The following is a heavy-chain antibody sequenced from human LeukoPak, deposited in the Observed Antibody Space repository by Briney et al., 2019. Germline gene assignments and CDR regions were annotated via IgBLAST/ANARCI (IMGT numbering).Heavy chain of an antibody. D-gene: IGHD3-10*01. CDR1: GDLITSRDFY. Sequence: PSETLSLTYNVSGDLITSRDFYGAWIRQSPGKGLEWIGTVYYSGTTQYNPSLKGRVTISMDMSKNQFSLNLKSVSVPDPAIYYCARRYYAAWFAPWGQGTLVTVSS. CDR3: ARRYYAAWFAP. V-gene: IGHV4-39*01. CDR2: VYYSGTT. J-gene: IGHJ5*02.